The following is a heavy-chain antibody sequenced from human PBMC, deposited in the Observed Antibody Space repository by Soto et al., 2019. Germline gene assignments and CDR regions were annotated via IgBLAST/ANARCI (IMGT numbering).Heavy chain of an antibody. CDR3: AGDHSGSPFY. Sequence: QVQLVQSGAEVKKPGASVKVSCKASGYTFSSSGITRGRQAPGQGLEWMGWFSDYNGNTNYAQKLQGRVTMTTDTSTSTAYMEQRSLRSDDTAVYDGAGDHSGSPFYWGQGTLVTVSS. V-gene: IGHV1-18*01. CDR2: FSDYNGNT. CDR1: GYTFSSSG. J-gene: IGHJ4*02. D-gene: IGHD1-26*01.